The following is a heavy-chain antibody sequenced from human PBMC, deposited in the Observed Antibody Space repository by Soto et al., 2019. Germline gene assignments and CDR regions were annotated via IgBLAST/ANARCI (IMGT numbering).Heavy chain of an antibody. CDR2: FYTSSNT. Sequence: PSETLSLTCSVSGGSVSNKTYYWSWIRQPAGKGLEWIGRFYTSSNTNYNPSLRSRITMSVDTSKNQLSLKLSSVTAADTAVYYCARTKPGDPWFDPWGQGTLVTVSS. V-gene: IGHV4-61*02. CDR3: ARTKPGDPWFDP. CDR1: GGSVSNKTYY. D-gene: IGHD1-1*01. J-gene: IGHJ5*02.